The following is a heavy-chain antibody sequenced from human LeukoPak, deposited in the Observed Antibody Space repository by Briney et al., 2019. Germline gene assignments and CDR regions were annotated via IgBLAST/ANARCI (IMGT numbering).Heavy chain of an antibody. D-gene: IGHD6-19*01. Sequence: GESLKISCKGSGYRFTSYWIGWVRQMPGKDLDWMAIIYPDDSNSRYSPSFQGQVTISADKSISTAYLQWSSLKASDSAMYYCARHCRGWYSIDYWGQGTLVTVSS. V-gene: IGHV5-51*01. CDR1: GYRFTSYW. J-gene: IGHJ4*02. CDR3: ARHCRGWYSIDY. CDR2: IYPDDSNS.